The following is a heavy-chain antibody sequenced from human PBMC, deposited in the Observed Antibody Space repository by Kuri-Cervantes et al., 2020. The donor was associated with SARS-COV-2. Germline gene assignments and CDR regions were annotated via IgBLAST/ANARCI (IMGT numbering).Heavy chain of an antibody. Sequence: ASVKVSCKASGYTFTGYYMHWVRQAPGQGLEWMGWINPNSGGTNYAQNFQGWVTMTRDTSISTAYMELSRLRSDDTAVYYCARGMVRGLIQSYYYGMDVWGQGTTVTVSS. D-gene: IGHD3-10*01. CDR1: GYTFTGYY. CDR3: ARGMVRGLIQSYYYGMDV. CDR2: INPNSGGT. V-gene: IGHV1-2*04. J-gene: IGHJ6*02.